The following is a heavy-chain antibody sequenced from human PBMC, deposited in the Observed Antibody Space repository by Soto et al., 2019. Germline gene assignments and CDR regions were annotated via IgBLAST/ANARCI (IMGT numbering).Heavy chain of an antibody. J-gene: IGHJ4*01. Sequence: PGDSLKISCAAAGFTFPIAWINWVSQAPGPGLEWVGRIKSKTDGGTPDFAAPVRGRFAISRDDSKSMVYLQMTSLKTEDTAVYYCTTDSYFTLQLVRFDYWGLGTLVTVSS. CDR3: TTDSYFTLQLVRFDY. D-gene: IGHD1-7*01. CDR2: IKSKTDGGTP. CDR1: GFTFPIAW. V-gene: IGHV3-15*07.